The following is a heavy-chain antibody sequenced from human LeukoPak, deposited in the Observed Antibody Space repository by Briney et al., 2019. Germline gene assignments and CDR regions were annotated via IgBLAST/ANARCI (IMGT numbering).Heavy chain of an antibody. Sequence: GESLKISCKGSGYSFPNYWVGWVRQMPGRGLEWMGIIYPADSDTRYSPSFQGQVTISADKSINTAYLQWSSLKASDTAIYYCARQAFCNTDYWGQGTLVTVSS. CDR2: IYPADSDT. V-gene: IGHV5-51*01. CDR1: GYSFPNYW. J-gene: IGHJ4*02. CDR3: ARQAFCNTDY. D-gene: IGHD3-3*02.